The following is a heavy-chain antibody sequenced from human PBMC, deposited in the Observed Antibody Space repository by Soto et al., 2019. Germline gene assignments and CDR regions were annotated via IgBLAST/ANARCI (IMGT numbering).Heavy chain of an antibody. CDR1: GYTFTSYG. V-gene: IGHV1-18*01. CDR3: ARSGAGYSSRRQYYYYGMDV. D-gene: IGHD6-13*01. CDR2: ISAYNGNT. J-gene: IGHJ6*02. Sequence: GASVKVSCKASGYTFTSYGISWVRQAPGQGLEWMGWISAYNGNTNYAQKLQGRVTMTTDTSTSTAYVELRSLRSDDTAVYYCARSGAGYSSRRQYYYYGMDVWGQGTTVTVSS.